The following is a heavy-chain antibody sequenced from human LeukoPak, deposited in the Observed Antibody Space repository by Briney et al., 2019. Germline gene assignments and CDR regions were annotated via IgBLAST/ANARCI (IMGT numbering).Heavy chain of an antibody. CDR2: INPVGLT. CDR3: ARGWGSAMIRGLAGDS. D-gene: IGHD3-10*01. V-gene: IGHV4-34*01. CDR1: GGSVSSYS. Sequence: KPSETLSLTCGVSGGSVSSYSWSWIRQPPGKGLEWIGEINPVGLTNYNPSLKSRVTISADTSKTQFSLHVTSVTAADTAMYYCARGWGSAMIRGLAGDSWGQGTLVTVSS. J-gene: IGHJ5*02.